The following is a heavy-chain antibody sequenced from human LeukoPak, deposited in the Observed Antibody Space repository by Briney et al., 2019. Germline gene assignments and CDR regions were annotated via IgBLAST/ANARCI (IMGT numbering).Heavy chain of an antibody. D-gene: IGHD4-17*01. J-gene: IGHJ5*02. Sequence: ASVKVSCKASGYTFTSYDINWVRQATGQGLEWMGWMNPNSGNTGYAQKFQGRVTMTRNTSISTAYMELSRLRSEDTAVYYCARGSDYGDSFAPWGQGTLVTVSS. V-gene: IGHV1-8*01. CDR1: GYTFTSYD. CDR2: MNPNSGNT. CDR3: ARGSDYGDSFAP.